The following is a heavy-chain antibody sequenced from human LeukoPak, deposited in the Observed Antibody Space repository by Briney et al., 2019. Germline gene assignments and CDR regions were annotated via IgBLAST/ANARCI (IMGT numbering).Heavy chain of an antibody. Sequence: GESLKISCKGSGYSFTSYWISWVRQMPGKGLEWMGRIDPSDSYTNYSPSFQGHVTISADKSISTAYLQWSSLKASDTAMYYCARRRYYYDSSGYYHDAFDIWGQGTMVTVSP. CDR2: IDPSDSYT. CDR1: GYSFTSYW. CDR3: ARRRYYYDSSGYYHDAFDI. J-gene: IGHJ3*02. V-gene: IGHV5-10-1*01. D-gene: IGHD3-22*01.